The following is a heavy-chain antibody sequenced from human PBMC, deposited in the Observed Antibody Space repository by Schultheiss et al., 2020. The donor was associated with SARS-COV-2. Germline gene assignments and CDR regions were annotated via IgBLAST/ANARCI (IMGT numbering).Heavy chain of an antibody. CDR2: ISYDGSNK. CDR3: ARVVSVTRAVDWFDP. Sequence: GESLKISCTASGFTFSSYAMHWVRQAPGKGLEWVAVISYDGSNKYYADSVKGRFTISRHNSKNTLYLQMNSLRAEDTAVYYCARVVSVTRAVDWFDPWGQGTLVTVSS. V-gene: IGHV3-30*01. J-gene: IGHJ5*02. D-gene: IGHD4-11*01. CDR1: GFTFSSYA.